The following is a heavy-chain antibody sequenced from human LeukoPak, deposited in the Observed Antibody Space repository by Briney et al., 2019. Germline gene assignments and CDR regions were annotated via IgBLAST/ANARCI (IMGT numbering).Heavy chain of an antibody. J-gene: IGHJ6*02. CDR1: GYTFTSYY. V-gene: IGHV1-46*01. CDR2: INPSGGST. Sequence: ASVKVSCKASGYTFTSYYMHWVRQAPGQGLEWMGIINPSGGSTSYTQKFQGRVTMTRDTSISTAYMELSRLRSDDTAVYYCARDGPRAAYGMDVWGQGTTVTVSS. CDR3: ARDGPRAAYGMDV.